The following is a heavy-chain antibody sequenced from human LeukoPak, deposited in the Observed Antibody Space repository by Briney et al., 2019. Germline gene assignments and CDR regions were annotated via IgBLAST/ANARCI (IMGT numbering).Heavy chain of an antibody. J-gene: IGHJ6*04. CDR3: AGEGTAVAGRPLDV. CDR1: GYTYSSYY. CDR2: INPSGGST. Sequence: ASVKVSCKASGYTYSSYYIHWVRQAPGQGLEWMGIINPSGGSTRNAQKLQGRVTMTRDKSPRTAYTGLRSPRCDDPTVYYCAGEGTAVAGRPLDVWGKATAVTVSS. V-gene: IGHV1-46*03. D-gene: IGHD6-19*01.